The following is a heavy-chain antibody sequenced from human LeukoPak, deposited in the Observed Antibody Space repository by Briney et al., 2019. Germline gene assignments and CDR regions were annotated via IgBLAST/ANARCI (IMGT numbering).Heavy chain of an antibody. V-gene: IGHV4-59*01. D-gene: IGHD2/OR15-2a*01. CDR3: ARKNDFEI. CDR1: GIIFSSFG. Sequence: PGGSLRLSCAASGIIFSSFGMHCVRHPPGKGLEWIGCIFYSGRTYYNPSLKSRVTISVDLSKGQFSLRLTSVTAADTAVYYCARKNDFEIWGQGTLVTVSS. J-gene: IGHJ3*02. CDR2: IFYSGRT.